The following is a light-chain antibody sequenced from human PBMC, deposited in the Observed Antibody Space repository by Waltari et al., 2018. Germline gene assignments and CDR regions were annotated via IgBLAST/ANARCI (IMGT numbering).Light chain of an antibody. CDR1: QSAKTS. Sequence: EVVMTQSPATLSVPPGERVSLSCRASQSAKTSLAWYQQTPGQAPRLPIHRASTRAAGVPDRFSGSGSGTEFTLTISSLQSEDSAIYYCQQYNIWPWTFGPGTNVDIK. V-gene: IGKV3D-15*01. CDR3: QQYNIWPWT. J-gene: IGKJ1*01. CDR2: RAS.